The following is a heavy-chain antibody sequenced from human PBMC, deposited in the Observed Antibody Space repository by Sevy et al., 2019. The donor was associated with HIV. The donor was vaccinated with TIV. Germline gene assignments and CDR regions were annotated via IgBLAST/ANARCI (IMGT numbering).Heavy chain of an antibody. D-gene: IGHD3-9*01. J-gene: IGHJ6*03. Sequence: SETLSLTCTVSGGSISSGSYYWSWIRQPAGKGLEWIGRIYTSGSTNYNPSLKSRVTISVDTSKNQFSLKLSSVTAADTAVYYCARAAMDDILTGYYGAMDVWGKGTTVTVS. CDR1: GGSISSGSYY. V-gene: IGHV4-61*02. CDR2: IYTSGST. CDR3: ARAAMDDILTGYYGAMDV.